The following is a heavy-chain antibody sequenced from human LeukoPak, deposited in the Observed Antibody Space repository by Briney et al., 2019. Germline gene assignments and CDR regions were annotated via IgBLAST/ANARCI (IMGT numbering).Heavy chain of an antibody. CDR3: ARDRSTGYSSSWEYNWFDP. CDR2: INPNSGGT. Sequence: GASVKVSCKASGYTFTGYYMHWGRQAPGQGLEWMGWINPNSGGTNYAQKFQGRVTMTRDTSISTAYMELSRLRSDDTAVYYCARDRSTGYSSSWEYNWFDPWGQGTLVTVSS. V-gene: IGHV1-2*02. CDR1: GYTFTGYY. J-gene: IGHJ5*02. D-gene: IGHD6-13*01.